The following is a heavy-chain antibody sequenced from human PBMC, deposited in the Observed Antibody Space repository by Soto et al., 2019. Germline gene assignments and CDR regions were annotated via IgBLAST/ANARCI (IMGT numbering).Heavy chain of an antibody. CDR2: ISNSFSDGNT. CDR3: AKVFSPEGGNYFDY. Sequence: EVQLLESGGGLVQPGGSLRLSCAASGFAFSNYAMNWVRQAPGKGLEWVSAISNSFSDGNTHYADSVKGRFTISRDNDKNTVFLEMNSLRAEDTAVYYCAKVFSPEGGNYFDYWGQGTLVTVSS. J-gene: IGHJ4*02. V-gene: IGHV3-23*01. CDR1: GFAFSNYA.